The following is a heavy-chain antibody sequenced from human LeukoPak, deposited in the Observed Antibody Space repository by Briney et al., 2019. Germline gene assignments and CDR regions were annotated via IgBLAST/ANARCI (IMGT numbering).Heavy chain of an antibody. Sequence: ASVKVSCKASGYTFTSYGISWVRQAPGQGLEWMGWISAYNGNTNYAQKLQGRVTMTTDTSTSTAYMELRSLRSDDTAVYYCARDSYDSSGYFKPFDYWGQGTLVTVSS. CDR2: ISAYNGNT. CDR1: GYTFTSYG. J-gene: IGHJ4*02. D-gene: IGHD3-22*01. V-gene: IGHV1-18*01. CDR3: ARDSYDSSGYFKPFDY.